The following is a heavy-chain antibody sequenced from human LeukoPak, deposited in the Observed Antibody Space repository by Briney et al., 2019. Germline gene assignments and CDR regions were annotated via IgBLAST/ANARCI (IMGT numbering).Heavy chain of an antibody. CDR1: GGTFSSYA. CDR2: IIPIFGTS. J-gene: IGHJ3*02. CDR3: ASPEGSTAAGHLGAFDI. D-gene: IGHD6-13*01. V-gene: IGHV1-69*13. Sequence: SVKVSCKASGGTFSSYAINWVRQAPGQGLEWMGGIIPIFGTSNYAQKFQGRVTITADESTSTAYMELSSLRSEDTAVYYCASPEGSTAAGHLGAFDIWGQGTMVTVSS.